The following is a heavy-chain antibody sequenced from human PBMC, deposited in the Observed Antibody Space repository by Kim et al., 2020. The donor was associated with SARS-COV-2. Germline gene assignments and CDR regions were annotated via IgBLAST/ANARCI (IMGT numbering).Heavy chain of an antibody. J-gene: IGHJ4*02. Sequence: GGSLRLSCTASGFSFSRYWMSWVRQAPGKGLEWVVNIKTDGTETYYVDSLRGRFTISRDNAKNSIYLQMNSLRDDDTAVYYCARAGCNHGLDFWGQGTLVTVSS. V-gene: IGHV3-7*04. CDR3: ARAGCNHGLDF. D-gene: IGHD5-18*01. CDR1: GFSFSRYW. CDR2: IKTDGTET.